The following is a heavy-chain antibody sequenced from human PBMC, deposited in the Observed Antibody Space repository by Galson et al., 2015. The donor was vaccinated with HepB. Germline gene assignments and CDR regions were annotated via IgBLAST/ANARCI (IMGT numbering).Heavy chain of an antibody. CDR3: TRDTFGGEDL. Sequence: SLRLSCAVSGFTFSHYWMHWVRQAPGKGLVWVSRINPDGSYTNYADAVKGRFTSSRDNAKNTLYLQMNSLRAEDTAVYYCTRDTFGGEDLWGQGTMVTVSS. CDR1: GFTFSHYW. J-gene: IGHJ3*01. D-gene: IGHD3-16*01. CDR2: INPDGSYT. V-gene: IGHV3-74*01.